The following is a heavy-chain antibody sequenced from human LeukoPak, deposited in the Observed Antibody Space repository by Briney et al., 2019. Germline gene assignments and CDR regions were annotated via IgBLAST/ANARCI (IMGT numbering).Heavy chain of an antibody. CDR1: GFTFSSYA. Sequence: GVSLRLSCAASGFTFSSYAMSWVRQAPGKGLEWVSSISGGGAVTYYADSVKGRFTISRDNSKNTVYLQMNSLRAEDTAVYYCAKEPRVATIEIFDYWGQGTLVTVSS. J-gene: IGHJ4*02. V-gene: IGHV3-23*01. CDR2: ISGGGAVT. CDR3: AKEPRVATIEIFDY. D-gene: IGHD5-12*01.